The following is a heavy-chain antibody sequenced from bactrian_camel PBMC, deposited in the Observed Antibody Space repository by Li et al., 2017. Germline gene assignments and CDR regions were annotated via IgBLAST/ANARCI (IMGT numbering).Heavy chain of an antibody. D-gene: IGHD1*01. CDR2: VIRRDGSL. J-gene: IGHJ7*01. CDR1: GFTFDDSE. V-gene: IGHV3S63*01. Sequence: VQLVESGGGSVQAGGSLRLSCTSAGFTFDDSERGWYRHVPGIECELVSVIRRDGSLQYADSVKGRFTISQDNAKNTIYLQMNSLQPEDTGMYYCAAGPYCLHFFDSGRGFGMEHRGKGTQVTVS.